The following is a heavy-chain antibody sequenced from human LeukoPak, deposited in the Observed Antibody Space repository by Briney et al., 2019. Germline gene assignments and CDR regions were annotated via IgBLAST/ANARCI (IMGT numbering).Heavy chain of an antibody. CDR2: IYYSGST. V-gene: IGHV4-38-2*02. CDR1: GYSISSGYY. J-gene: IGHJ6*03. CDR3: AREGAAAGTDYYYYYMDV. D-gene: IGHD6-13*01. Sequence: PSETLSLTCTVSGYSISSGYYWGWIRQPPGKGLEWIGSIYYSGSTYYNPSLKSRVTISVDTSKNQFSLKLSSVTAADTAVYYCAREGAAAGTDYYYYYMDVWGKGTTVTVSS.